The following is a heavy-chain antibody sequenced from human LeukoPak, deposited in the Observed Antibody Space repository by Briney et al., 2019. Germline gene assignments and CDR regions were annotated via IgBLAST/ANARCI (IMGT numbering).Heavy chain of an antibody. Sequence: SETLSLTCTVSDDSITMYYWTWIRQPPGKGLEWIGDVDHTGSTKFYPALNGRVSISRDTSNNFFSRRLRSVTAAYTAVYFCARGGYSYYYFDYWGQGNLVTVSS. CDR2: VDHTGST. J-gene: IGHJ4*02. CDR3: ARGGYSYYYFDY. V-gene: IGHV4-59*01. CDR1: DDSITMYY. D-gene: IGHD5-18*01.